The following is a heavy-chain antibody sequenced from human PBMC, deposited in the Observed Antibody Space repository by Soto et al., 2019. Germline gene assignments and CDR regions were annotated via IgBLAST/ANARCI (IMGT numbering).Heavy chain of an antibody. D-gene: IGHD2-15*01. Sequence: EVQLVESGGGLVQPGGSLRLSCAASGFTFSNYWMHWVRQAPGKGLVWVSRINSDGSSTSYADSVKGRFTISRDNAKNTLYLQMNSLRAEDTAVYYCARAAEVVAANRFDPWGQGTLVTVSS. V-gene: IGHV3-74*01. CDR2: INSDGSST. J-gene: IGHJ5*02. CDR1: GFTFSNYW. CDR3: ARAAEVVAANRFDP.